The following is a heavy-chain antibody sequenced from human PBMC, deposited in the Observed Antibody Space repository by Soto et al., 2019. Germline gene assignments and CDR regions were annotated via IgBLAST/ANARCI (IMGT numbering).Heavy chain of an antibody. J-gene: IGHJ4*02. V-gene: IGHV4-59*01. D-gene: IGHD3-22*01. Sequence: ETLSLTCTVSGGSISSYYWSWIRQPPGKGLEWIGYIYYSGSTNYNPSLKSRVTISVDTSKNQFSLKLSSVTAADTAVYYCAREGKGSSGYLDYWGQGTLVTVSS. CDR1: GGSISSYY. CDR3: AREGKGSSGYLDY. CDR2: IYYSGST.